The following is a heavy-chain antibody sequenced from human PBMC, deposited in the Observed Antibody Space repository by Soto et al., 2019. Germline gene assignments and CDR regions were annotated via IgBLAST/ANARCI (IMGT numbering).Heavy chain of an antibody. CDR1: GGTFSSYT. D-gene: IGHD6-19*01. J-gene: IGHJ3*02. CDR3: ARAGSSGWADAFDI. Sequence: QVQLVQSGAEVKKPGSSVKVSCKASGGTFSSYTISWVRQAPGQGLEWMGRIIPILGIANYAQKFQGRVTITAEKSTSTAYMELSSLRSEDTDVYYCARAGSSGWADAFDIWGQGTMVTVSS. CDR2: IIPILGIA. V-gene: IGHV1-69*02.